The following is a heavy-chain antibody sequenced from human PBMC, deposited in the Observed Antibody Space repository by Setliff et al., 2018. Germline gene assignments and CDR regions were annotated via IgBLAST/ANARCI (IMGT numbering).Heavy chain of an antibody. J-gene: IGHJ3*02. V-gene: IGHV4-4*08. Sequence: SETLSLTCTVSGGSISSYYWSWIRQPPGKELEWMAYVYYTGDTYYNPSLKSRISISIDTSKNQFSLKLSSATAADTAVYYCAREPGIAVAGTLVGFGGVSDAFDIWGQGTMVTVSS. CDR3: AREPGIAVAGTLVGFGGVSDAFDI. D-gene: IGHD6-19*01. CDR1: GGSISSYY. CDR2: VYYTGDT.